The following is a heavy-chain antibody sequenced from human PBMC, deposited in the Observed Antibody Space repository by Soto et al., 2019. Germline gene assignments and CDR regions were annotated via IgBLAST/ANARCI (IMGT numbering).Heavy chain of an antibody. J-gene: IGHJ6*02. CDR3: ARDSRSTTTDGLAV. Sequence: QLQLQESGSGLVKPSQTLSLNCTVSGGSISSGGYSWSWLRLPPGKGLEWIGYIYHGESTNYNPSLRSRVTISVDRAKNQLSLILMSVTPADTAVYYCARDSRSTTTDGLAVWGQGTTVTVSS. CDR2: IYHGEST. CDR1: GGSISSGGYS. D-gene: IGHD4-4*01. V-gene: IGHV4-30-2*01.